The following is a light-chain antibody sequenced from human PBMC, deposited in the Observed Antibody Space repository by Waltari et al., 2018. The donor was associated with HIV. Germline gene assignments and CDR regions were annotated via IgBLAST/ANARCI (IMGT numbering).Light chain of an antibody. J-gene: IGLJ2*01. V-gene: IGLV3-21*04. CDR3: QVWDSSSDHVV. CDR2: YDS. Sequence: SYVLTQPPSVSVAPGKTARITCGGTNIGSKSVHWYQQKPGQAPLPVIYYDSARPSGIPERFSGSNSGNTATLTISRVEAGDEADYYCQVWDSSSDHVVFGGGTNLTVL. CDR1: NIGSKS.